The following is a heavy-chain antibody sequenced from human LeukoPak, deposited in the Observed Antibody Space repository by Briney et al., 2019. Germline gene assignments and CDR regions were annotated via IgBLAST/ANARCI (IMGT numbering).Heavy chain of an antibody. CDR3: ASSSMVRGVIVYYYYMDV. CDR2: INSDGSST. CDR1: GFTFSSYW. Sequence: GGSLRLSCAASGFTFSSYWMHWVRQAPGKGLVWVSRINSDGSSTRYADSVKGRFTISRDNAKNTLYLQMNSLRAGDTAVYYCASSSMVRGVIVYYYYMDVWGKGITVTVSS. V-gene: IGHV3-74*01. D-gene: IGHD3-10*01. J-gene: IGHJ6*03.